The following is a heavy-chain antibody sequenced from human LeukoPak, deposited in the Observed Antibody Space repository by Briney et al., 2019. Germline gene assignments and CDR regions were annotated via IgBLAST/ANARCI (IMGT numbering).Heavy chain of an antibody. CDR1: GGSFSGYY. Sequence: SETLSLTCAVCGGSFSGYYWSWIRQPPGKGLEWIGEINHSGSTNYNPSLKSRVTISVDTSKNQFSLKLSSVTAADTAVYYCARGRGYDFWSGYYPYYFDYWGQGTLVTVSS. J-gene: IGHJ4*02. CDR2: INHSGST. V-gene: IGHV4-34*01. D-gene: IGHD3-3*01. CDR3: ARGRGYDFWSGYYPYYFDY.